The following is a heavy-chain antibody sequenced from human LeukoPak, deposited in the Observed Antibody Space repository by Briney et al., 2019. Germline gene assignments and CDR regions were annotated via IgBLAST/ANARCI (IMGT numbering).Heavy chain of an antibody. CDR1: GFTFDDYA. CDR2: ISWNSGSI. V-gene: IGHV3-9*01. CDR3: AEDTSSDSYFDY. J-gene: IGHJ4*02. Sequence: GGSLRLSCAASGFTFDDYAMHWVRQAPGKGLEWVSGISWNSGSIGYADSVKGRFTISRDNSKNTLYLQMNSLRAEDTAVYYCAEDTSSDSYFDYWGQGTLVTVSS. D-gene: IGHD6-6*01.